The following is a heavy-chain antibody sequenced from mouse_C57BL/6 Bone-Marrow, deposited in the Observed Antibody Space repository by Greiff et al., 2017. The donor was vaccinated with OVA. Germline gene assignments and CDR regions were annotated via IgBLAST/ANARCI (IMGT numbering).Heavy chain of an antibody. CDR1: GYTFTSYG. CDR3: ARNYPGAY. V-gene: IGHV1-81*01. D-gene: IGHD2-1*01. Sequence: QVQLQQSGAELARPGASVKLSCKASGYTFTSYGISWVKQRTGQGLEWIGEIYPRSGNTYYTEKFKGKATLTADTSSSTEYMELRSLTSEDAAVYFCARNYPGAYWGQGTLVTVSA. CDR2: IYPRSGNT. J-gene: IGHJ3*01.